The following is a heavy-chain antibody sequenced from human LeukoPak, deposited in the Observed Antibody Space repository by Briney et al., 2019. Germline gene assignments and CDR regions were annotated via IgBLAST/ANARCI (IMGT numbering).Heavy chain of an antibody. CDR1: GYTFNNYW. J-gene: IGHJ6*03. CDR3: ARARGDDFWSGYWRYYYYMDV. D-gene: IGHD3-3*01. V-gene: IGHV3-7*01. CDR2: IKQDGSEK. Sequence: GGSLRLSCAVSGYTFNNYWIIWVRKAPGKGLEWVANIKQDGSEKYYVDSVKGRFTISRDNAKNSLYLHMNSLRAEDTAVYYCARARGDDFWSGYWRYYYYMDVWGKGTTVTVSS.